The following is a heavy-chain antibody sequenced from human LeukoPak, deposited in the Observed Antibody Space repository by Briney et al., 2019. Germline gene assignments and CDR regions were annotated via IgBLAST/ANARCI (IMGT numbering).Heavy chain of an antibody. CDR2: IYSGGST. CDR1: GFTFDDYA. J-gene: IGHJ3*02. Sequence: PGGSLRLSCAASGFTFDDYAMHWVRQAPGKGLEWVSVIYSGGSTYYADSVKGRFTISRDNSKNTLYLQMNSLRAEDTAVYYCARDSNILTGFAFDIWGQGTMVTVSS. CDR3: ARDSNILTGFAFDI. D-gene: IGHD3-9*01. V-gene: IGHV3-53*01.